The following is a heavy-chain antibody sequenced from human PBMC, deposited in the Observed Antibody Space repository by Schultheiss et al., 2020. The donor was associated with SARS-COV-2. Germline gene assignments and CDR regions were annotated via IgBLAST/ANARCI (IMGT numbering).Heavy chain of an antibody. CDR1: GFTFSSYG. CDR3: ARDRSIAPRVVYYYGMDV. J-gene: IGHJ6*02. D-gene: IGHD6-6*01. CDR2: ISYDGSNK. V-gene: IGHV3-30*03. Sequence: GGSLRLSCAASGFTFSSYGMHWVRQAPGKGLEWVAVISYDGSNKYYADSVKGRFTISRDNSKNTLYLQMNSLRAEDTAVYYCARDRSIAPRVVYYYGMDVWGQGTTVTVSS.